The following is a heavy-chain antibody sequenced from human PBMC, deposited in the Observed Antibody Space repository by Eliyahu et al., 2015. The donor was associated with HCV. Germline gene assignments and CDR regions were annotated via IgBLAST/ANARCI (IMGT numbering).Heavy chain of an antibody. CDR2: INPNGGTN. CDR3: ARGGNNQRGAIDV. D-gene: IGHD4-23*01. Sequence: QVQLVQSGGEVKEPGASVKVSCKASGYTFTSYFMHWVRQAPGQGLEWMGIINPNGGTNTYAKKFQGRVAMTRDTSTSTIYMELSSLRSEDTAVYSCARGGNNQRGAIDVWGQGTMVTVSS. V-gene: IGHV1-46*03. J-gene: IGHJ3*01. CDR1: GYTFTSYF.